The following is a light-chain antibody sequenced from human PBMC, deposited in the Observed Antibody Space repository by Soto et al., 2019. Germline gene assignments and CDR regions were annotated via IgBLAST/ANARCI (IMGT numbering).Light chain of an antibody. J-gene: IGKJ5*01. Sequence: DIQMPQSPSSQSASVGDRVTITCRASQSISNYLNWYQQKPGKAPKVLIYAASNLQSGVPSRFSGSGSGTDFTLTISSLQPEDFATYYCQQSYSTPITFGQGTRLEIK. V-gene: IGKV1-39*01. CDR3: QQSYSTPIT. CDR1: QSISNY. CDR2: AAS.